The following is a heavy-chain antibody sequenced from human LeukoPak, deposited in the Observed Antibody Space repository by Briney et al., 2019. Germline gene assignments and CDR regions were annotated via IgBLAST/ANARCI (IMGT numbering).Heavy chain of an antibody. CDR2: IYSGGST. CDR3: ARSLGITEEFDP. CDR1: GFTFGSHA. Sequence: GGSLRLSCAASGFTFGSHAISWVRQAPGKGLEWVSVIYSGGSTYYADSVKGRFTISRDNSKNTLYLQMNSLRAEDTAVYYCARSLGITEEFDPWGQGTLVTVSS. V-gene: IGHV3-53*01. D-gene: IGHD1-20*01. J-gene: IGHJ5*02.